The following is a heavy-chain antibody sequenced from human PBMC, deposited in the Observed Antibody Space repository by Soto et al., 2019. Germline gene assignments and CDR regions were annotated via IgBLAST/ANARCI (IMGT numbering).Heavy chain of an antibody. CDR3: ASDTAMAPRYGMDV. CDR2: MNPNSGNT. D-gene: IGHD5-18*01. J-gene: IGHJ6*02. CDR1: GYTFTSYD. Sequence: QVQLVQSGAEVKKPGASVKVSCKASGYTFTSYDTNCVRQATGQGLEWMGWMNPNSGNTGYAQKFQGRVTMTRNTSISTAYMELSSLRSEDTAVYYCASDTAMAPRYGMDVWGQGTTVTVSS. V-gene: IGHV1-8*01.